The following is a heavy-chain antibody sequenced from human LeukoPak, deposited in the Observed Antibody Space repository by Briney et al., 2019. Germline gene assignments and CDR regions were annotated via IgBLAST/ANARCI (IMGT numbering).Heavy chain of an antibody. J-gene: IGHJ4*02. D-gene: IGHD2-2*01. CDR1: GFTFSSYS. Sequence: GGSLRLSCAASGFTFSSYSMNWVRQAPGKGLAWVSYISSSSSTIYYADSVKGRFTISRDNAKNSLYLQMNSLRAEDTAVYYCARPARHCSSTSCYVRYYFDYWGQGTLVTVSS. V-gene: IGHV3-48*01. CDR3: ARPARHCSSTSCYVRYYFDY. CDR2: ISSSSSTI.